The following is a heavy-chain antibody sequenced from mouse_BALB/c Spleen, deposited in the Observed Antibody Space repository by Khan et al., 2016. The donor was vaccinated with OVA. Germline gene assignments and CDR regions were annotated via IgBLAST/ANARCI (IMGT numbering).Heavy chain of an antibody. J-gene: IGHJ4*01. Sequence: VQLQESGPGLVAPSQSLSITCTISGFSLTNYGVHWVRQPPGKGLEWLVVIWSDGSTTYNSALKSRLTITKANSKSQVFLKMNSLQTDDTAMYCGARQPYYHYNIMDYWGQGTSVTVSS. CDR3: ARQPYYHYNIMDY. CDR2: IWSDGST. D-gene: IGHD2-10*01. V-gene: IGHV2-6-1*01. CDR1: GFSLTNYG.